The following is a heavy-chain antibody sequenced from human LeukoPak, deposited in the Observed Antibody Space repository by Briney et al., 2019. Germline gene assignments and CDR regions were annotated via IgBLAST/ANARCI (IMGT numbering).Heavy chain of an antibody. CDR3: ARVIAAAEPAFDY. CDR1: GGSISSYY. CDR2: ISYSGST. D-gene: IGHD6-13*01. J-gene: IGHJ4*02. V-gene: IGHV4-59*01. Sequence: SETLSLTCTVSGGSISSYYWGWIRQPPGKGLEWIGYISYSGSTNYNPSLKSRVIISVDTSKNQFSLKLSSVTAADTAVYYCARVIAAAEPAFDYWGQGTLVTVSS.